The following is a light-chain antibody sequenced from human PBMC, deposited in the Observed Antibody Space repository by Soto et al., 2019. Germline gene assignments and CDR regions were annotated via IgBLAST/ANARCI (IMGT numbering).Light chain of an antibody. CDR1: TGPVTRCYY. CDR2: DTG. Sequence: QAVVTQEPSLTVSPGGTVTLTCASSTGPVTRCYYPNWFQQKPGQAPRALIYDTGIKHSWTPGRFSGSLLGGKAVLTLSGAQPEDEAEYYCLLCYGGTYVFGPGTKLTVL. J-gene: IGLJ1*01. CDR3: LLCYGGTYV. V-gene: IGLV7-43*01.